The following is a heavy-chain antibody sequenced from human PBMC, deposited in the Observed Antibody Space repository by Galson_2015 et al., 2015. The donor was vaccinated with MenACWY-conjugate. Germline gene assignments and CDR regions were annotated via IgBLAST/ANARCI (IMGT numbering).Heavy chain of an antibody. Sequence: SGSTYYNPSFKSRVTISVDTSKNQFSLKLSSVTAADTAVYYCARSPSPTVNWFDPWGQGTLVTVSS. V-gene: IGHV4-39*07. CDR3: ARSPSPTVNWFDP. CDR2: SGST. D-gene: IGHD4-17*01. J-gene: IGHJ5*02.